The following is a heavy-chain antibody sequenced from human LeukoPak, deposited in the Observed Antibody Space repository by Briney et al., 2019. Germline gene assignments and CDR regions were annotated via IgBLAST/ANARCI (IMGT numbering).Heavy chain of an antibody. CDR3: ARDGITMVRGAHYFDY. J-gene: IGHJ4*02. D-gene: IGHD3-10*01. CDR1: GFTFSSYG. V-gene: IGHV3-33*01. CDR2: IWNDVSKT. Sequence: GGSLRLSCAVSGFTFSSYGMHWVRQAPGKGLEWEAVIWNDVSKTYYADSVKGRFTISRDNSKNTLYLQMNSLRAEDTAVYYCARDGITMVRGAHYFDYWGQGTLVTVSS.